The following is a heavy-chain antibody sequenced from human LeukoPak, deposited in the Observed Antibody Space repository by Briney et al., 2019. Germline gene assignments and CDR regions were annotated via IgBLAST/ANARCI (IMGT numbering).Heavy chain of an antibody. CDR2: INTDGSST. Sequence: GGSLRLSCAASGFTFSSYWFHWVRQAPGKGLVWVSRINTDGSSTSYADSVKGRFTISRDNAKNTLYLQMNSLRAEDTAVYYRAKDMTGLRDYWGQGTLVTVSS. J-gene: IGHJ4*02. CDR3: AKDMTGLRDY. V-gene: IGHV3-74*01. D-gene: IGHD3-16*01. CDR1: GFTFSSYW.